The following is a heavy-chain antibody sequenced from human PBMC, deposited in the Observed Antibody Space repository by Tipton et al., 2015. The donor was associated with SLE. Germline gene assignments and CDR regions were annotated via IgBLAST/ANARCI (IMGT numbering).Heavy chain of an antibody. CDR3: ARHDYDSNGYYQHYFDY. CDR1: DGSFSGYH. Sequence: TLSLTCTIYDGSFSGYHWSWIRQPPGKGLEWIGEINYSGSTNYNPSLKSRVTISIGTSKNQLSLKLTSVTAADAAVYYCARHDYDSNGYYQHYFDYWGQGTLVTVSS. V-gene: IGHV4-34*01. J-gene: IGHJ4*02. CDR2: INYSGST. D-gene: IGHD3-22*01.